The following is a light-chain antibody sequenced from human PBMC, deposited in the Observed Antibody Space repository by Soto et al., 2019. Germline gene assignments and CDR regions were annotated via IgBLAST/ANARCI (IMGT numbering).Light chain of an antibody. CDR1: QSVKTK. CDR2: GAS. Sequence: RASLSYRASQSVKTKLAWYQKKPGQPPRLLIYGASIRATGIPARFSGSGSGTEFTLTISILQHADVAIRDCRPFWECLLYT. CDR3: RPFWECLLYT. J-gene: IGKJ2*01. V-gene: IGKV3D-15*03.